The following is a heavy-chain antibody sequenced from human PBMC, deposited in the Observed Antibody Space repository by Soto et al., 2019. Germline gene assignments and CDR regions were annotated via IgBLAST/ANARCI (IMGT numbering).Heavy chain of an antibody. V-gene: IGHV4-59*01. D-gene: IGHD2-2*01. CDR3: AIVVCSSTSCEFDY. Sequence: SETLSLTCTVSGGSISSYYWSWTRQPPGKGLEWIGYIYYSGSTNYNPSLKSRVTISVDTSKNQFSLKLSSVTAADTAVYYCAIVVCSSTSCEFDYWGQGTLVTVSS. CDR2: IYYSGST. J-gene: IGHJ4*02. CDR1: GGSISSYY.